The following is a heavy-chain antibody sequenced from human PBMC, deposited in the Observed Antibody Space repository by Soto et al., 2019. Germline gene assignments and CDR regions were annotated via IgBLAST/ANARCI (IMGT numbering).Heavy chain of an antibody. CDR3: AQDLPQPGYY. J-gene: IGHJ4*02. V-gene: IGHV3-23*01. CDR2: ISSRGGST. CDR1: GFTFSSYA. Sequence: EVQLLESGGGLVQPGGSLRLSCAASGFTFSSYAMSWVRQAPGKGLEWVSVISSRGGSTYYADSVKGRFTISRDNSKNTLYLQMNSLRAEDTDVDYCAQDLPQPGYYWGQGTLVTVSS. D-gene: IGHD2-2*01.